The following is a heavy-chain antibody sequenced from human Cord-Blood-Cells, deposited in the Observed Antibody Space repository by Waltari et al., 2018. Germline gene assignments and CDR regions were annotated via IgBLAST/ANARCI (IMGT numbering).Heavy chain of an antibody. D-gene: IGHD3-3*01. J-gene: IGHJ4*02. CDR1: GGTFSSYA. CDR3: ARDRFSTGVYDY. CDR2: IIPIFGTA. Sequence: QVQLVQSGAEVKKPGSSVKVSCKAAGGTFSSYANRWVRQAPGQGLEWMGGIIPIFGTANYAQKFQGRVTITADESTSTAYMELSSLRSEDTAVYYCARDRFSTGVYDYWGQGTLVTVSS. V-gene: IGHV1-69*01.